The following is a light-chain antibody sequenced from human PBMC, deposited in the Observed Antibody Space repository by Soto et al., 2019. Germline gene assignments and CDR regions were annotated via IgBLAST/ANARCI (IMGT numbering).Light chain of an antibody. CDR1: QDISSS. V-gene: IGKV1-39*01. Sequence: DIQMTQSPSSLSASIGDRVTISCRASQDISSSLNWYQHKSGKAPKLLIYAASGLHSGVPSRSSGSGSGTDFTLTISSLQPEDFATYYCQQSYVTPWTFGQGTKVDI. CDR3: QQSYVTPWT. CDR2: AAS. J-gene: IGKJ1*01.